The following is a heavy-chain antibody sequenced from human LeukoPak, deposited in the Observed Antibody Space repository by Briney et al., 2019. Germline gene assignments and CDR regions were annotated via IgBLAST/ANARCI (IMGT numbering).Heavy chain of an antibody. CDR1: GYTFTGYY. V-gene: IGHV1-2*02. J-gene: IGHJ4*02. CDR3: ARAFLTGYSVDY. D-gene: IGHD3-9*01. CDR2: INPNSGGT. Sequence: GASVKVSCKASGYTFTGYYMHWVRQAPGQGLEWMGWINPNSGGTNYAQKFQGRVTMTRDTSTSTAYMELSRLRSDDTAVYYCARAFLTGYSVDYWGQGTLVTVSS.